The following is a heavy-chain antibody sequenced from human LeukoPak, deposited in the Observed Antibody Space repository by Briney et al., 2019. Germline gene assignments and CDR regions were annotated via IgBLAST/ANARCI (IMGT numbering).Heavy chain of an antibody. Sequence: ASVKVSCKASGYTFTSYGLTWVRQAPGQGPEWMGWISVYNGKTNYAQKLQGRVTMTTDTSTSTAYMELRSLRSDDTAVYYCARENNDYGGKKAFDYWGQGTLVTVSS. D-gene: IGHD4-23*01. CDR3: ARENNDYGGKKAFDY. V-gene: IGHV1-18*01. CDR2: ISVYNGKT. J-gene: IGHJ4*02. CDR1: GYTFTSYG.